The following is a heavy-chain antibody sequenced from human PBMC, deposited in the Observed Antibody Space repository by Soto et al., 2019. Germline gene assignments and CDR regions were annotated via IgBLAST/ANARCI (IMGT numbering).Heavy chain of an antibody. CDR1: GFTFGSHW. CDR3: ARFGTSYDTSGFLY. CDR2: ISSGGTTT. D-gene: IGHD3-22*01. V-gene: IGHV3-74*01. Sequence: EVQLVESGGGLVQPGGSLRLSCAASGFTFGSHWMHWVRQAPGKGLVYVSRISSGGTTTNYAESVKGRFTISRDNARNTLNLQMNSLRVEDTAVYYCARFGTSYDTSGFLYWGQGTPVTVSA. J-gene: IGHJ4*02.